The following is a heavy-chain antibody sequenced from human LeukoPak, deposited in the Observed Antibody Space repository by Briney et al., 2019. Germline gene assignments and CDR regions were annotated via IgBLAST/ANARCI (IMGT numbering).Heavy chain of an antibody. Sequence: PGGSLRLSCAASGFTFGSYEMNWVRQAPGKGLEWVSYIGTITSTTYYADSVKGRFTVSRDDAKSSLYLQMNSLRAEDTAVYYCARDYQLLNDYWGQGTMVTVSS. CDR1: GFTFGSYE. CDR2: IGTITSTT. CDR3: ARDYQLLNDY. D-gene: IGHD2-2*01. J-gene: IGHJ4*02. V-gene: IGHV3-48*03.